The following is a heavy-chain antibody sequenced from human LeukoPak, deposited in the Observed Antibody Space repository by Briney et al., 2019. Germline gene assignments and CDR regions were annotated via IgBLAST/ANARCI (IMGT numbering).Heavy chain of an antibody. CDR1: RGFSSSYY. J-gene: IGHJ4*02. D-gene: IGHD6-13*01. CDR3: ARCSSSRYANFDY. Sequence: SETLSLTCSVSRGFSSSYYWSWIRQPPGKGLEWIGYIYGSGGANYNPSLYSRVTISIVTSKTQFSLTLTSVTAADTAVYYCARCSSSRYANFDYWGQGALVTVSS. CDR2: IYGSGGA. V-gene: IGHV4-59*08.